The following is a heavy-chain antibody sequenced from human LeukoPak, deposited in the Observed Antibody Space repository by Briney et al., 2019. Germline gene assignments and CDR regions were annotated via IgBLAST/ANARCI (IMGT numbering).Heavy chain of an antibody. CDR2: IKQDGSER. CDR3: ATKKPPDYGDFFFDH. J-gene: IGHJ4*02. V-gene: IGHV3-7*01. D-gene: IGHD4-17*01. CDR1: GFTFSTYW. Sequence: HPGGSLRLSCAASGFTFSTYWMTWVRQARGKGLEWVANIKQDGSERYYVDSVKGRFTISRDNAKSSLFLQMNSLRADDTAVYYCATKKPPDYGDFFFDHWGQGTLVTVSS.